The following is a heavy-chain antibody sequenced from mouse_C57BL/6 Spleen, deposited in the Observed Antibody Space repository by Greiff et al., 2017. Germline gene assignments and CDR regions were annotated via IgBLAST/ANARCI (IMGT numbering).Heavy chain of an antibody. CDR1: GYTFTSYW. CDR2: IDPSDSYT. V-gene: IGHV1-69*01. Sequence: VKLQQPGAELVMPGASVKLSCKASGYTFTSYWMHWVKQRPGQGLEWIGEIDPSDSYTTYNQKFKGKSTLTVDKSSSTASLQLSTLTSEDSAVYYCAGRLRLRGYYFGYRGQGSTLTVSS. D-gene: IGHD3-2*02. J-gene: IGHJ2*01. CDR3: AGRLRLRGYYFGY.